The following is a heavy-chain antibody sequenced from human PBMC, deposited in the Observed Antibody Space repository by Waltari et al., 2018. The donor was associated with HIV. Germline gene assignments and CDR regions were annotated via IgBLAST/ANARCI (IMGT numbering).Heavy chain of an antibody. V-gene: IGHV4-61*02. CDR2: IYTSGST. CDR3: ARGIVGAKEKNNGMDV. Sequence: QVQLQESGPSLVKPSQTLSLTCTVSGGSISRGSYYWSWIRQPAGKGLEWIGRIYTSGSTNYNPSLKSRVTISVDTSRNEFSLRLSSVTAADTGVYYCARGIVGAKEKNNGMDVWGQGTTVTVSS. J-gene: IGHJ6*02. CDR1: GGSISRGSYY. D-gene: IGHD1-26*01.